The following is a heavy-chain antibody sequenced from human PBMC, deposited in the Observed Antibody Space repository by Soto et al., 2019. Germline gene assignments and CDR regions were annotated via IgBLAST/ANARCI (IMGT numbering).Heavy chain of an antibody. Sequence: ASVKVSCTASGYTLTSYAMHWVRQAPGQRLEWMGWINAGNGNTKYSQKFQGRVTITRDTSASTAYMELSSLRSEDTAVYYCARSTDSSEFDYWGQGTLVTVSS. D-gene: IGHD3-22*01. J-gene: IGHJ4*02. CDR2: INAGNGNT. CDR1: GYTLTSYA. V-gene: IGHV1-3*01. CDR3: ARSTDSSEFDY.